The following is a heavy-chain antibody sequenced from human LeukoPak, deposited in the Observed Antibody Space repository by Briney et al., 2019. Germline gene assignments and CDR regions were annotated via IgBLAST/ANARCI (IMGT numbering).Heavy chain of an antibody. CDR1: GGSISSYH. V-gene: IGHV4-59*01. Sequence: SETLSLTCTVSGGSISSYHWNWIRQPPGKGLEWIGYIYYSGSTNYNPSLKSRLTISVDTSKNQFSLKLSSVTAADTAVYYCARTTEGGYTYDYFYYYYMDVWGKGTTVTISS. CDR2: IYYSGST. CDR3: ARTTEGGYTYDYFYYYYMDV. J-gene: IGHJ6*03. D-gene: IGHD5-18*01.